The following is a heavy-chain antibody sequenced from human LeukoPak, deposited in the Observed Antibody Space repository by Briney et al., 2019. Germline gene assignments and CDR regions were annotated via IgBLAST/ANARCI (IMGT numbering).Heavy chain of an antibody. J-gene: IGHJ4*02. D-gene: IGHD2-2*01. Sequence: PSETLSLTCAVYGGSFSGYYWSWIRQPPGEGLEWIGEINHSGSTNYNPSLKSRVTISVDTSKNQFSLKLSSVTAADTAVYYCARGKRCSSTSCYCFDYWGQGTLVTVSS. V-gene: IGHV4-34*01. CDR2: INHSGST. CDR3: ARGKRCSSTSCYCFDY. CDR1: GGSFSGYY.